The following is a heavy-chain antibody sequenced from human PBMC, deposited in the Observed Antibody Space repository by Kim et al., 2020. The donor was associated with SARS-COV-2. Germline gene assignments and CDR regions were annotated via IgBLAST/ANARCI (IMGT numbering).Heavy chain of an antibody. CDR2: IYWNDDK. V-gene: IGHV2-5*01. CDR3: AHRRRGDGRDGMDV. Sequence: SGPTLVKATQTLTLTCSFSGFSLTTDGVGVGWIRQPPGKALEWLAFIYWNDDKRYSPSLQRRLTVTKDTSKNQVLLTMTKMDPLDTATYYCAHRRRGDGRDGMDVWGQGTTVTVSS. D-gene: IGHD3-10*01. CDR1: GFSLTTDGVG. J-gene: IGHJ6*02.